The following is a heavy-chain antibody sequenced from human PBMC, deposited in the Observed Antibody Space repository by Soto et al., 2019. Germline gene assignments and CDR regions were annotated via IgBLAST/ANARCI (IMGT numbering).Heavy chain of an antibody. D-gene: IGHD5-12*01. V-gene: IGHV3-74*01. J-gene: IGHJ4*02. CDR3: MRGNPGYGNFDY. CDR2: IYRDGTT. Sequence: GGSLRLSCAVSGFSLNNYWMHWVRQRPGKGLVWVARIYRDGTTSYADSVKGRFTISRDNAKNTVSLQMNSPKDEDTAVYYCMRGNPGYGNFDYWGQGTLVTVSS. CDR1: GFSLNNYW.